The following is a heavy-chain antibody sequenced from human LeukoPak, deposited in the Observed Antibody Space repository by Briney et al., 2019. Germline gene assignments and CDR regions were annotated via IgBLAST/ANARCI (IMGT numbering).Heavy chain of an antibody. V-gene: IGHV3-21*01. J-gene: IGHJ6*03. CDR2: ISSSSSYI. D-gene: IGHD1-26*01. CDR3: ARGGVWELRVYYYYYMDV. Sequence: GGSLRLSCAASGFTFSSYSMNWVRQAPGKGLEWVSSISSSSSYIYYADSVKGRFTISRDNAKNSLYLQMNSLRAEDTAVYYCARGGVWELRVYYYYYMDVWGKGTTVTVSS. CDR1: GFTFSSYS.